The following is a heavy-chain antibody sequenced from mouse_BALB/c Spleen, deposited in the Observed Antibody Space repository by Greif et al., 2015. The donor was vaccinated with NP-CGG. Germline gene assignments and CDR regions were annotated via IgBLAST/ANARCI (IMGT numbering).Heavy chain of an antibody. Sequence: EVHLVESGGGLVKPGGSLKLSCAASGFTFSSYAMSWVRQTPEKRLEWVASISSGGSTYYPDSVKGRFTISRDNARNILYLQMSSLRSEDTAMYYCAREGLWSYAMDYWGQGTSVTVSS. D-gene: IGHD1-1*02. CDR1: GFTFSSYA. V-gene: IGHV5-6-5*01. CDR2: ISSGGST. J-gene: IGHJ4*01. CDR3: AREGLWSYAMDY.